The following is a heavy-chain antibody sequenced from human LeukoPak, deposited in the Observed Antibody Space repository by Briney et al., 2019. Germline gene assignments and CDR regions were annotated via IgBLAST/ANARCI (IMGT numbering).Heavy chain of an antibody. CDR2: ISSSGSTI. Sequence: GGSLRLSCAASGFTFSDYYMSWIRQAPGKGLEWVSYISSSGSTIYYADSVKGRFTISRDNAKNSLYLQMNSLRAEDTAVYYRSRDLAIAVAALGSFDYWGQGTLVTVSS. V-gene: IGHV3-11*04. D-gene: IGHD6-19*01. CDR3: SRDLAIAVAALGSFDY. J-gene: IGHJ4*02. CDR1: GFTFSDYY.